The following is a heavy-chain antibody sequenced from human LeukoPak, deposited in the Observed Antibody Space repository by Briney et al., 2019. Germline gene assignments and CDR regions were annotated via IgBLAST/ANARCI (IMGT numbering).Heavy chain of an antibody. Sequence: GGSLRLSCAASGFTFSSYAMSWVRQAPGKGLEWVSAISGSGGSTYYADSVKGRFTISRDNSKNTLYLQMNSLRTEDTAVYYCGKDHYDTSWYEGPDYWGQGTLVTVSS. CDR1: GFTFSSYA. CDR3: GKDHYDTSWYEGPDY. D-gene: IGHD6-13*01. J-gene: IGHJ4*02. V-gene: IGHV3-23*01. CDR2: ISGSGGST.